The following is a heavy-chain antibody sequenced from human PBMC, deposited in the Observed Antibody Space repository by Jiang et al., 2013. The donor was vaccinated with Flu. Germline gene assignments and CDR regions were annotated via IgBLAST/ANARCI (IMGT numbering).Heavy chain of an antibody. CDR2: ISYDGSNK. Sequence: VQLVESGGGVVQPGRSLRLSCAASGFTFSSYGMHWVRQAPGKGLEWVAVISYDGSNKYYADSVKGRFTISRDNSKNTLYLQMNSLRAEDTAVYYCAKDVSGIEDYFDYVGPGEPWSTVSS. D-gene: IGHD2-15*01. J-gene: IGHJ4*02. CDR3: AKDVSGIEDYFDY. V-gene: IGHV3-30*18. CDR1: GFTFSSYG.